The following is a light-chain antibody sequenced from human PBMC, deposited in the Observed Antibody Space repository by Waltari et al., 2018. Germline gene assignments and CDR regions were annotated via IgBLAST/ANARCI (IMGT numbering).Light chain of an antibody. V-gene: IGLV2-8*01. CDR3: SSYAGSNKLV. CDR2: EVS. CDR1: SSDVGGHNY. J-gene: IGLJ1*01. Sequence: QSALTQPPSASGSPGQSVTISCTGTSSDVGGHNYVSWYQQHPGKAPKLMIYEVSKRPSGVPDRFSGSKSGNTASLTVSGLQAEDEADYYCSSYAGSNKLVFGTGTRVTVL.